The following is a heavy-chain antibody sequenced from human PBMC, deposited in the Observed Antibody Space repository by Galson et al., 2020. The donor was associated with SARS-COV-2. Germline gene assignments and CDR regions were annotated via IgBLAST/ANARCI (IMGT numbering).Heavy chain of an antibody. CDR1: GFTFNTYA. J-gene: IGHJ4*02. Sequence: GGSLRLSCAASGFTFNTYAMHWVRRAPGKGLEWEAALSHDGNEQYYADSVKGRFTTSRENSKNTMFLQMNSLGGEDTAVYYCARGAQEGGFDYWGQGTRVTVSP. D-gene: IGHD2-15*01. CDR3: ARGAQEGGFDY. V-gene: IGHV3-30-3*01. CDR2: LSHDGNEQ.